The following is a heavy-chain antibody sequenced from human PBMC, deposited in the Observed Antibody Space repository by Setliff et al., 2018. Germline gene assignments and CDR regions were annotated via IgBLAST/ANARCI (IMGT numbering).Heavy chain of an antibody. J-gene: IGHJ4*02. CDR1: GYTFTSYY. CDR3: ARSPPTSTYYDFWSGYSYYFDY. Sequence: ASVKVSCKASGYTFTSYYMHWVRQAPGQGLEWMGIINPSGGSTSYAQKFQGRVTMTRDTSTSTVYMELSSLRSEDTAVYYCARSPPTSTYYDFWSGYSYYFDYWGQGTLVTVSS. CDR2: INPSGGST. V-gene: IGHV1-46*01. D-gene: IGHD3-3*01.